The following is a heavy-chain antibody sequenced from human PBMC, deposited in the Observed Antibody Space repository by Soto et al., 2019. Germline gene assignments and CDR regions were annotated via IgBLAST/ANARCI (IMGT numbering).Heavy chain of an antibody. D-gene: IGHD6-6*01. CDR3: AKDPTVIAARPGGNWFDP. CDR1: GFTFSSYA. J-gene: IGHJ5*02. CDR2: ISGSGGST. V-gene: IGHV3-23*01. Sequence: GGSLRLFCAASGFTFSSYAMSGVRQAPGKGLEWVSAISGSGGSTYYADSVKGRFTISRDNSKNTLYLQMNSLRAEDTAVYYCAKDPTVIAARPGGNWFDPWGQGTLVTVSS.